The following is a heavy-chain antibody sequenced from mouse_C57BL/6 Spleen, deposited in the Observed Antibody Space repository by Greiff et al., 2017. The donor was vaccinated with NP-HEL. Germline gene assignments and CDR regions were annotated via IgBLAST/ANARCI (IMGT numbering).Heavy chain of an antibody. CDR1: GFTFSSYA. D-gene: IGHD2-4*01. V-gene: IGHV5-4*03. Sequence: EVKLVESGGGLVKPGGSLKLSCAASGFTFSSYAMSWVRQTPEKRLEWVATISDGGSYTYYPDNVKGRFTISRDNAKNNLYLQMSHLKSEDTAMYYCARAYYDYEFDYWGQGTTLTVSS. CDR2: ISDGGSYT. J-gene: IGHJ2*01. CDR3: ARAYYDYEFDY.